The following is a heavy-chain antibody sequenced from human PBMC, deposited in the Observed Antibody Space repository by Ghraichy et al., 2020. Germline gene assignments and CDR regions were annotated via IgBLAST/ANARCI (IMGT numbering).Heavy chain of an antibody. CDR1: GYTFTSYA. V-gene: IGHV1-3*01. CDR2: INAGNTNT. CDR3: ARGLGSASGLNWFDP. D-gene: IGHD2-2*01. Sequence: ASVKVSCKASGYTFTSYAMHWVRQAPGQRLEWMGWINAGNTNTKYSQKFQGRVTFTRDTSASTAYMDLRSLRSEDTAVYYCARGLGSASGLNWFDPWGQGTLVTVSS. J-gene: IGHJ5*02.